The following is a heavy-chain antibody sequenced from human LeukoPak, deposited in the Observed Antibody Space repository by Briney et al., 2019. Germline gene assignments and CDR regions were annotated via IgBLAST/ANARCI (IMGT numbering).Heavy chain of an antibody. D-gene: IGHD6-19*01. Sequence: GGSLRLSGAAPGLTFSTYDINWVRHAPGKGLESVAAIKGSGSSTYYADSVRGRFTISRDNSKSTLYLQMNSLRADDTAFYYCAKSYSTGWYSHAGWGQGTLVTVSS. V-gene: IGHV3-23*01. CDR1: GLTFSTYD. CDR3: AKSYSTGWYSHAG. J-gene: IGHJ4*02. CDR2: IKGSGSST.